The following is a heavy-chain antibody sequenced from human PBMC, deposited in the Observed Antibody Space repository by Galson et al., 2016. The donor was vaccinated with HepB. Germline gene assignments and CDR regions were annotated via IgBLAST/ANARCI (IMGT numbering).Heavy chain of an antibody. CDR3: ARGCDYTCYTDACGFDF. Sequence: SLRLSCAASGFAFSNYSMNWVRQAPGKGLEWVSDIICRGSTQYYADSVKGRFTISRDNVQNSLYLHMNSVGAEDTAVYYCARGCDYTCYTDACGFDFWGQGTLVTVSS. J-gene: IGHJ4*02. CDR1: GFAFSNYS. V-gene: IGHV3-48*01. D-gene: IGHD3-16*02. CDR2: IICRGSTQ.